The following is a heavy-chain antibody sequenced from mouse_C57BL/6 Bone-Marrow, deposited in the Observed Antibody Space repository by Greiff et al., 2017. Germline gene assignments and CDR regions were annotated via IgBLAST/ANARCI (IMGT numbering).Heavy chain of an antibody. V-gene: IGHV14-3*01. Sequence: EVQLQQSVAELVRPGASVKLSCTASGFNIKNTYMHWVKQRPEQGLEWIGRIDPANGNTKYAPKFQGKATITADTSSNTAYLQLSSLTSEDTAIYYCARNYYSNLSRWYFDVWGTGTAVTVSS. J-gene: IGHJ1*03. D-gene: IGHD2-5*01. CDR1: GFNIKNTY. CDR3: ARNYYSNLSRWYFDV. CDR2: IDPANGNT.